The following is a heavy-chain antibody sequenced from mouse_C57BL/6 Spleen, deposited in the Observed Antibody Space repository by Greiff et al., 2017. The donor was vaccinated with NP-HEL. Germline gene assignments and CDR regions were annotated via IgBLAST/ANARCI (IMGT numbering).Heavy chain of an antibody. CDR1: GFTFSSYG. V-gene: IGHV5-6*01. CDR2: ISSGGSYT. Sequence: EVHLVESGGDLVKPGGSLKLSCAASGFTFSSYGMSWVRQTPDKRLEWVATISSGGSYTYYPDSVKGRFTISRDNAKNTLYLQMSRRKSEDTAMYYCARHEDSNYERNAMDYWGQGTSVTVSS. J-gene: IGHJ4*01. CDR3: ARHEDSNYERNAMDY. D-gene: IGHD2-5*01.